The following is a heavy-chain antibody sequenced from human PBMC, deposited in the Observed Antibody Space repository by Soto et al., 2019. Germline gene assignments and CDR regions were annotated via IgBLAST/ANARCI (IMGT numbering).Heavy chain of an antibody. CDR1: GYSFTSYW. J-gene: IGHJ6*02. Sequence: GESLKISCKGSGYSFTSYWIGWVRQMPGKGLEWMGIIYPGDSDTRYSPSFQGQVTISADKSISTAYLQWSSLKASDTAMYYCARFPHCSSTSCLYYYYGMDAWGQGTTVTVSS. CDR3: ARFPHCSSTSCLYYYYGMDA. D-gene: IGHD2-2*01. CDR2: IYPGDSDT. V-gene: IGHV5-51*01.